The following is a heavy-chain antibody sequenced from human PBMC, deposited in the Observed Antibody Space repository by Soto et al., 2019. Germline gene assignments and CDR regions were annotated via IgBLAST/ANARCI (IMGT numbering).Heavy chain of an antibody. CDR3: ARDRGSLSRFYFDY. CDR1: GFTFSSYA. J-gene: IGHJ4*02. V-gene: IGHV3-23*01. D-gene: IGHD3-10*01. Sequence: EVQLLESGGGLVQPGGSLRLSCAASGFTFSSYAMSWVRQAPGKGLEWVSAISGSGGSTYYADSVKGRFTISRDNSKNSLYLQMNSLRDEDTAVYYCARDRGSLSRFYFDYWGQGTLVTVSS. CDR2: ISGSGGST.